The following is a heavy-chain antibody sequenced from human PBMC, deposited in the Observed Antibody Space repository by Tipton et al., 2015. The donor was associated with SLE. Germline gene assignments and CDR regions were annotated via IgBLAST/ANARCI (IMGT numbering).Heavy chain of an antibody. V-gene: IGHV4-4*07. CDR3: AREGEDAFDI. J-gene: IGHJ3*02. CDR1: GGSFSSYY. CDR2: IYISGST. Sequence: TLSLTCAVYGGSFSSYYWRWIRQPAGKRLEWIGRIYISGSTNYNPSLKSRLTISVDTSKNQFSLKLSSVTAADTAVYYCAREGEDAFDIWGQGTMVTVSS.